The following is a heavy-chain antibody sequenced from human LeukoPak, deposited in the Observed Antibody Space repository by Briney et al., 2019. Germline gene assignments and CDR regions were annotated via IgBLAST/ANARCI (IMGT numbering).Heavy chain of an antibody. D-gene: IGHD3-22*01. CDR1: GFTFSSYW. J-gene: IGHJ4*02. Sequence: GGSLRLSCAASGFTFSSYWMHWVRQAPGKGLVWVSRINSDGSRTTCADSVKGRFTISRDNAKNTLYLQMNSLRAEDTAVYYCARGYSSGYRVDYWGQGTLVTVSS. CDR2: INSDGSRT. V-gene: IGHV3-74*01. CDR3: ARGYSSGYRVDY.